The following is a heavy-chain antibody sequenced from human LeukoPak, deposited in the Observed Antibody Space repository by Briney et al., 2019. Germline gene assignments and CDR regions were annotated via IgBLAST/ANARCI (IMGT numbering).Heavy chain of an antibody. V-gene: IGHV3-21*01. CDR3: ARDPGGRWLQRRPHAFDS. J-gene: IGHJ3*02. CDR2: ISSSSSYI. CDR1: GFTFSSYS. D-gene: IGHD5-24*01. Sequence: GGSLRLSCAASGFTFSSYSMNWVRQAPGKGLEWVSSISSSSSYIYYADSVKGRFTISRDNAKNSLYLQMNSLRAEDTAVYYYARDPGGRWLQRRPHAFDSWGQGTMVTVSS.